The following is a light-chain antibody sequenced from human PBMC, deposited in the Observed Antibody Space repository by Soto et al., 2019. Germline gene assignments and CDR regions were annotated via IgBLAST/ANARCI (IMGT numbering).Light chain of an antibody. V-gene: IGKV3-15*01. Sequence: EIVMTQSPVTLSVSPGERATLSCRASQSVNSNLAWYQQKPGQAPRLLIYGASTKATGVPARFSGSGSGTEFTLTISSLHSEDFAIYYCQQYNNWPLTFGQGTKVEIK. CDR3: QQYNNWPLT. J-gene: IGKJ1*01. CDR2: GAS. CDR1: QSVNSN.